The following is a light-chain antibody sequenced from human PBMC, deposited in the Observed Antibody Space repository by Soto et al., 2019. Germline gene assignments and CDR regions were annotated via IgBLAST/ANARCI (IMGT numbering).Light chain of an antibody. J-gene: IGKJ4*02. Sequence: EIVMTQSPATLSVSPGERATLSCRASQRVSSSLAWYQQKPGQAPRLLVYDASTRATGVPARFSGSGSGTEFTLTIISLQSEDSAVYYCQQYKNWLALTFGGGTMVEIK. CDR3: QQYKNWLALT. V-gene: IGKV3-15*01. CDR2: DAS. CDR1: QRVSSS.